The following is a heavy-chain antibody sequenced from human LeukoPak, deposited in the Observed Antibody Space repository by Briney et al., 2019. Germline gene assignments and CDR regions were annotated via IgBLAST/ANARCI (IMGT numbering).Heavy chain of an antibody. CDR1: GFPFNNFG. V-gene: IGHV3-30*02. D-gene: IGHD3-16*01. CDR2: IRYDGANK. CDR3: AKPAMVGGYGYYHMDV. Sequence: PGGSLSLSCAVSGFPFNNFGMHWVRQAPGRGLEWVAFIRYDGANKYYVDSVKGRFTISRVNSKKRLFLQMSSLRPEDTAIYFCAKPAMVGGYGYYHMDVWGIGTTVIVSS. J-gene: IGHJ6*03.